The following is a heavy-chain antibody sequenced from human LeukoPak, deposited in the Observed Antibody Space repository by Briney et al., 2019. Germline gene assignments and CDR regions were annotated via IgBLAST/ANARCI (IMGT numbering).Heavy chain of an antibody. CDR2: IYYSGST. D-gene: IGHD6-6*01. CDR1: GGSIGSSSYN. CDR3: ARRVVQAGMDV. V-gene: IGHV4-39*01. J-gene: IGHJ6*02. Sequence: SETLSLTCSVSGGSIGSSSYNWGWIRQPPGKGLEWIGSIYYSGSTYYNPSLKSRGTISVDTSKNQFSLNLTSVTAADTAVYYCARRVVQAGMDVWGQGTTVTVSS.